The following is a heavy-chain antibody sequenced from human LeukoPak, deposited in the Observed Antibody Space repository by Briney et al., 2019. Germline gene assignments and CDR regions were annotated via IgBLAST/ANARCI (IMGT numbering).Heavy chain of an antibody. J-gene: IGHJ6*03. Sequence: PSETLSLTCAVYGGSFSGYYWSWIRQPPGKGLEWIGEINYSGSTNYNPSLKSRVTISVDTSKNQFSLKLSSVTAADTAVYYCARAPPSRSAWGYYYYYYMDVWGKGTTVTVSS. CDR1: GGSFSGYY. D-gene: IGHD3-16*01. V-gene: IGHV4-34*01. CDR3: ARAPPSRSAWGYYYYYYMDV. CDR2: INYSGST.